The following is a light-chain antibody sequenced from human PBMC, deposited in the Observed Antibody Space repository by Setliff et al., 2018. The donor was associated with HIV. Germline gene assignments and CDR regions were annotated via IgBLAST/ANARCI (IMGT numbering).Light chain of an antibody. CDR1: QTITHNQ. CDR3: QQYGGSPVT. Sequence: EIVLTQSPGTLSLSPGQRATLSCRASQTITHNQIAWYQQKPGQPPRLLIYDASSRPTGIPDRFSGSGSGTDFTLSIRSLDPEDFAVYYCQQYGGSPVTFGGGTKVDIK. J-gene: IGKJ4*01. CDR2: DAS. V-gene: IGKV3-20*01.